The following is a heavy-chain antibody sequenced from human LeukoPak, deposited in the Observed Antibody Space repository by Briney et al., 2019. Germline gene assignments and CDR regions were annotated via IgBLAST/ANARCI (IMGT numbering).Heavy chain of an antibody. Sequence: ASVKVSCKASGYTFTNYYIHWVRQAPGQGLECMGIINPSGGSTSYAQKFQGRVTMTRDMSTSTVYMELSSLRSEDTAVYYCARENVLRYFDWQKLKTNRYYYMDVWGKGTTVTISS. J-gene: IGHJ6*03. CDR1: GYTFTNYY. CDR2: INPSGGST. V-gene: IGHV1-46*01. D-gene: IGHD3-9*01. CDR3: ARENVLRYFDWQKLKTNRYYYMDV.